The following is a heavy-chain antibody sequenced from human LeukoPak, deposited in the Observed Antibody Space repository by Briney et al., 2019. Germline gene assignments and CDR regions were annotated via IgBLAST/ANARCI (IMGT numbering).Heavy chain of an antibody. V-gene: IGHV4-39*01. CDR1: GGSISSSSYY. CDR2: IYYGGST. D-gene: IGHD6-13*01. J-gene: IGHJ5*02. Sequence: SETLSLTCTVSGGSISSSSYYWGWIRQPPGKGLEWIGSIYYGGSTYYNPSLKSRVTISVDTSKNQFSLKLSSVTAADTAVYYCALSSSDNWFDPWGQGTLVTVSS. CDR3: ALSSSDNWFDP.